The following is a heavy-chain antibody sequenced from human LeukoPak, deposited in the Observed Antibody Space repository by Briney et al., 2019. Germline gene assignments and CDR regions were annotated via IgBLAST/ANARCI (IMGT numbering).Heavy chain of an antibody. CDR3: ARDTYNYDTSGYGLGY. D-gene: IGHD3-22*01. CDR1: GFTLKNYW. V-gene: IGHV3-7*01. CDR2: IKQDGSEK. Sequence: GGSLRLSCAASGFTLKNYWMSWVRKAPGKGLEWVANIKQDGSEKNYVDSVKGRFTISRDNAKNSLYLQVSSLRAEDTAVYYCARDTYNYDTSGYGLGYWGQGTLVTVSS. J-gene: IGHJ4*02.